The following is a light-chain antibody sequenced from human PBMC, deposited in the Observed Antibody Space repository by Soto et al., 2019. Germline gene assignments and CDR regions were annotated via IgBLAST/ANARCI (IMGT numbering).Light chain of an antibody. CDR1: QSVSSN. CDR2: GAS. Sequence: EIVMTQSPATLSVSPGERATLSCRASQSVSSNLAWYQQKPGQAPRLLIYGASTRATGIPARFSGSGSGTEFTLTISSLQSEDFAVDYYQQYNNWPRTFGQGTKVDIK. CDR3: QQYNNWPRT. J-gene: IGKJ1*01. V-gene: IGKV3-15*01.